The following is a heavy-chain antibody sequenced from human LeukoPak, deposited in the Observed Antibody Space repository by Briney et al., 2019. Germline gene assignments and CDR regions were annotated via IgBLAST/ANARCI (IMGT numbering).Heavy chain of an antibody. V-gene: IGHV5-51*01. CDR3: ARVVVVVATNWYFDL. J-gene: IGHJ2*01. D-gene: IGHD2-15*01. CDR1: GDSFTTYW. Sequence: PGESLKISCRGSGDSFTTYWIGCVRQMPGKGLEWMGIIYPGDSDTRYSPSFQGQVTISVDRSISTAYLQWTSLRASDTAMYYCARVVVVVATNWYFDLWGRGTLVTVSS. CDR2: IYPGDSDT.